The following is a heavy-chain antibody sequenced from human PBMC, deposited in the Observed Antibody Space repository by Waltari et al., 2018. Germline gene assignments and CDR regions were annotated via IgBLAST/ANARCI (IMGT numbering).Heavy chain of an antibody. Sequence: QVQLQESGPGLVKASQTLSLTCTVSGDSISSGDYCWNWIRQHPGKGLEWIGYISSRGSTYYNPSLNSRVTISVETSQNQFSLKLSSVTAADTAVYYCARATFGDLFLFDFWGPGTLVSVSS. CDR2: ISSRGST. D-gene: IGHD3-10*01. CDR3: ARATFGDLFLFDF. CDR1: GDSISSGDYC. V-gene: IGHV4-31*03. J-gene: IGHJ4*02.